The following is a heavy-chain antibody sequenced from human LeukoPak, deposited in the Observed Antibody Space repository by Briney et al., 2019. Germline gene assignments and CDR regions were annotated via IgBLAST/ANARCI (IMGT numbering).Heavy chain of an antibody. V-gene: IGHV3-48*01. CDR1: GFTFSSYS. D-gene: IGHD6-13*01. J-gene: IGHJ4*02. Sequence: GGSLRLSCAASGFTFSSYSMNWVRQAPGKGLEWVSYISSSSSTIYYADSAKGRFTISRDNAKNSLYLQMNSLRAEDTAVYYCARDFGEAAGHPLDYWGQGTLVTVSS. CDR3: ARDFGEAAGHPLDY. CDR2: ISSSSSTI.